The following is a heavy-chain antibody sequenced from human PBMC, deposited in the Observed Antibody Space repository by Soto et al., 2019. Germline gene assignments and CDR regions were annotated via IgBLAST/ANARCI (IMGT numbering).Heavy chain of an antibody. V-gene: IGHV1-24*01. CDR1: GYTLTELS. CDR3: ATVMITFGGVIAPNAFDI. J-gene: IGHJ3*02. Sequence: ASVKVSCKVSGYTLTELSMHWVRQAPGKGLEWMGGFDPEDGETIYAQKFQGRVTMTEDTSTDTAYMELSSLRSEDTAVYYCATVMITFGGVIAPNAFDIWGQGTMVTVSS. CDR2: FDPEDGET. D-gene: IGHD3-16*02.